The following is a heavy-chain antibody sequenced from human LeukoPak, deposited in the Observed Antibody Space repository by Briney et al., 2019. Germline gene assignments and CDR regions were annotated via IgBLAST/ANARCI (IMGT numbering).Heavy chain of an antibody. J-gene: IGHJ4*02. V-gene: IGHV1-2*02. Sequence: GASVKVSCKASGYTFTGYYMHWARQAPGQGLEWMGWINPNSGGTNYAQKFQGRVTMTRDTSISTAHMELSRLRSDDTAVYYCARDYSSTLAGYFDYWGQGTLVTVSS. CDR3: ARDYSSTLAGYFDY. D-gene: IGHD6-13*01. CDR1: GYTFTGYY. CDR2: INPNSGGT.